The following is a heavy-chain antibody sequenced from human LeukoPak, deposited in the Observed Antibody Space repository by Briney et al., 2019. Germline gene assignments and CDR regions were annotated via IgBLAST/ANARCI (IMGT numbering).Heavy chain of an antibody. J-gene: IGHJ4*02. CDR1: GGSFSGYY. CDR3: ARGLRRYYFDY. D-gene: IGHD3-10*01. CDR2: INHSGST. V-gene: IGHV4-34*01. Sequence: SETLSLTCAVYGGSFSGYYWGWIRQPPGKGLEWIGEINHSGSTNYNPSLKSRVTISVDTSKNQFSLKLSSVTAADTAVYYCARGLRRYYFDYWGQGTLVTVSS.